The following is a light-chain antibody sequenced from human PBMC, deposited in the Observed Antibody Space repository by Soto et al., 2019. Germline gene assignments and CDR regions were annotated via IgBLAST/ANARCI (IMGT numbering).Light chain of an antibody. V-gene: IGKV3-15*01. CDR3: QQYNDWPYT. CDR1: QSVNNN. CDR2: SAS. Sequence: EIVMTQSPATLSLSPGERATLSCRPSQSVNNNLAWYQQKPGQTPRLLIYSASTRATGIPSRFSGSGSGTEFTLSISSLQSEDFALYYCQQYNDWPYTFDRGTKLEIK. J-gene: IGKJ2*01.